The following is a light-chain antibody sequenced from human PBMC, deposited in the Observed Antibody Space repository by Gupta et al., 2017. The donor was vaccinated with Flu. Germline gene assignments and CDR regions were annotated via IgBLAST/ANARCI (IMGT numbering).Light chain of an antibody. CDR3: NSRDSSGNLWV. V-gene: IGLV3-19*01. Sequence: SSELTQDPAVSVALGQTVRITCQGGSLRSYYASWYQQKPGQAPVLVIYGKNNRPSGIPDRFSGSSSGNTASLTITGAQAEDEADYYCNSRDSSGNLWVFGTGTKVTVL. CDR2: GKN. J-gene: IGLJ1*01. CDR1: SLRSYY.